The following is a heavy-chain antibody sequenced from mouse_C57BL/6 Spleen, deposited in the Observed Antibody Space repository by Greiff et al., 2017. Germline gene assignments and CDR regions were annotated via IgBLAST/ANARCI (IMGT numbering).Heavy chain of an antibody. CDR3: ARGAGTSDY. J-gene: IGHJ2*01. D-gene: IGHD4-1*01. V-gene: IGHV1-61*01. CDR1: GYPFTSYW. CDR2: IYPSDSET. Sequence: QVQLQQPGAELVRPGSSVKLSCKASGYPFTSYWMDWVKQRPGQGLEWIGNIYPSDSETHYNQKFKDKATLTVDKSSSTAYMQLSSLTSEDSAVYYGARGAGTSDYWGQGTTLTVSS.